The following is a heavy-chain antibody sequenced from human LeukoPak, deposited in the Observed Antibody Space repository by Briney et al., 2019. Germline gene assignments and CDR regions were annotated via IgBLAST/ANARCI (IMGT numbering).Heavy chain of an antibody. Sequence: GESLQISYKGAGCSFTSYWIGWGRRMPGKGGEWRGIIYPGDSDTRYSPSFQGRVTISADKSISTAYLQWSTLKASDTAMYYCARRFGYSYGTHPDYWGQGTLVTVSS. CDR3: ARRFGYSYGTHPDY. CDR1: GCSFTSYW. CDR2: IYPGDSDT. V-gene: IGHV5-51*01. J-gene: IGHJ4*02. D-gene: IGHD5-18*01.